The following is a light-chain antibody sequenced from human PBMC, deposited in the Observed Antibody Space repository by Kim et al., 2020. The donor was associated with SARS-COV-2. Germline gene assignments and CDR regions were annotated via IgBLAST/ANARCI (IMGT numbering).Light chain of an antibody. V-gene: IGLV3-1*01. J-gene: IGLJ2*01. CDR3: QAWDSGTVV. CDR2: RDG. Sequence: VSPGQTASITCSGIKLRDKHVSWYQQQAGQSPVLVIYRDGQQPSGIPERFSGSNSGNTATLTISGTQTMDEADYYCQAWDSGTVVFGGGTRLTVL. CDR1: KLRDKH.